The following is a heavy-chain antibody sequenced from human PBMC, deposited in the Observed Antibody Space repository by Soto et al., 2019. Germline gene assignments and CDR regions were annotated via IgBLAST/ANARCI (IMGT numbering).Heavy chain of an antibody. CDR1: GGTFSSYA. J-gene: IGHJ4*02. Sequence: QVQLVQSGAEVKKPGTSVKVSCKASGGTFSSYAISWVRQAPGQGLEWMGGIIHIFGTANYAQKFQGSVTITADESTSTGCMELSSLRSEDTAVYYCARDQRYSSSWQLSFDYWGQGTLVTVSS. CDR3: ARDQRYSSSWQLSFDY. CDR2: IIHIFGTA. D-gene: IGHD6-13*01. V-gene: IGHV1-69*01.